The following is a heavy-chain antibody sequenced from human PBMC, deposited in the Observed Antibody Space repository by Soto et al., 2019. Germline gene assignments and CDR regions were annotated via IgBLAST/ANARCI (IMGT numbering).Heavy chain of an antibody. Sequence: LLESGGGLVQPGGSLRLSCAASGLTFPSHAMNWVRQAPGKGLEWVSAIGGSGANTYYADSVKGRFTISRDNSKNTVYLQMNSLRAEDTAVYYCAKGSSSTQYLNYYFYHMDVWGKGTTVSVSS. CDR2: IGGSGANT. CDR3: AKGSSSTQYLNYYFYHMDV. V-gene: IGHV3-23*01. CDR1: GLTFPSHA. J-gene: IGHJ6*03. D-gene: IGHD2-2*01.